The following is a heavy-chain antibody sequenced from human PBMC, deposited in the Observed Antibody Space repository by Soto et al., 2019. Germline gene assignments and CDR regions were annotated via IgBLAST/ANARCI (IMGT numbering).Heavy chain of an antibody. CDR3: ARSGKKWLRLNDAFDI. V-gene: IGHV4-34*01. CDR1: GGSFSGYY. J-gene: IGHJ3*02. D-gene: IGHD5-12*01. Sequence: TSETLSLTCAVYGGSFSGYYWSWIRQPPGKGLEWIGEINHSGSTNYNPSLKSRVTISVDTSKNQFSLKLSSVTAADTAVYYCARSGKKWLRLNDAFDICGQGTMVTVSS. CDR2: INHSGST.